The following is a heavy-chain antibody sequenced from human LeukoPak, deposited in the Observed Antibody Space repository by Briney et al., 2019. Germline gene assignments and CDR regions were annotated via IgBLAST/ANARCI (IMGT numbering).Heavy chain of an antibody. Sequence: SETLSLTCAVYGGSFSGYYWSWIRQPPGKGLEWIGEINHSGSTNYNPSLKSRVTISVDTSKNQFSLKLSSVTAADTAVYYCARVVTHYYGSGSYHFDYWGQGTLVTVSS. D-gene: IGHD3-10*01. CDR3: ARVVTHYYGSGSYHFDY. CDR1: GGSFSGYY. J-gene: IGHJ4*02. V-gene: IGHV4-34*01. CDR2: INHSGST.